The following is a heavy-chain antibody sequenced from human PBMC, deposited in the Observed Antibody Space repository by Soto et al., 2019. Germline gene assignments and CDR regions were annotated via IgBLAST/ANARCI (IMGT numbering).Heavy chain of an antibody. V-gene: IGHV2-5*01. CDR3: ARLLWFGELFHFDY. J-gene: IGHJ4*02. CDR1: GFSLSTSGVG. D-gene: IGHD3-10*01. Sequence: SGPTLVNPTQTLTLTCTFSGFSLSTSGVGVGWIRQPPGKALEWLALIYWNDDKRYSPSLKSRLTITKDTSKNQVVLTMTNMDPVDTATYYCARLLWFGELFHFDYWGQGTLVTVSS. CDR2: IYWNDDK.